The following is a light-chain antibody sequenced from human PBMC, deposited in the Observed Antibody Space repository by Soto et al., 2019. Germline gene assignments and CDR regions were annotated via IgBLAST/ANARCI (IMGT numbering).Light chain of an antibody. Sequence: DIQVTQYPSSLSASVGDRVTITCRASQGIKNYLAWYQQKPGEIPKLLIYAASTLESGIPPRFSSSGSGTDFTLTINNLQPEDVATYYCQMYYNAPFTFGGGTKVEIK. CDR3: QMYYNAPFT. CDR1: QGIKNY. J-gene: IGKJ4*01. CDR2: AAS. V-gene: IGKV1-27*01.